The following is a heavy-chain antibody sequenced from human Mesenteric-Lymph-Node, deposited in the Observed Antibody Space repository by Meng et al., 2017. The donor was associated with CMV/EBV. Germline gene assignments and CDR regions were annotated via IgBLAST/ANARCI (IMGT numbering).Heavy chain of an antibody. J-gene: IGHJ4*02. V-gene: IGHV2-5*02. Sequence: FSGFSLRTSGVGVGWVRQPPGEALEWLALIYWDNDKRYSPSLQGRLIITKDTSKNQVVLIVSNVDPVDTGTYFCEHRLGGAYPPFDYWGQGALVTVSS. CDR3: EHRLGGAYPPFDY. D-gene: IGHD1-26*01. CDR2: IYWDNDK. CDR1: GFSLRTSGVG.